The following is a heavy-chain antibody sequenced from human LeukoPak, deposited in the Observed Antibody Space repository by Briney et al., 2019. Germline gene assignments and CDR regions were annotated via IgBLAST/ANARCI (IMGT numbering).Heavy chain of an antibody. CDR3: ARGYTNYGYVFDI. CDR1: GFTFSSYS. CDR2: ISSSSSYI. J-gene: IGHJ3*02. Sequence: GGSPRLSCAGSGFTFSSYSMNWVRQAPGKGLEWVSSISSSSSYIYYADSVKGRSTISRDNARNSLYLQMNNLRVEDTAVYYCARGYTNYGYVFDIWGQGTMVTVSS. V-gene: IGHV3-21*04. D-gene: IGHD4-11*01.